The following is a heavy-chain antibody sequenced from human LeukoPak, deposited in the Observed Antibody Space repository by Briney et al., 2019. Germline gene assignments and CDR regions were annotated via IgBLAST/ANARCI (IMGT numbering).Heavy chain of an antibody. J-gene: IGHJ6*02. CDR2: IGTSGSSI. D-gene: IGHD3-10*01. CDR3: ARDRRENYDSGIVIYGMDV. V-gene: IGHV3-11*01. CDR1: GFTFSDYY. Sequence: GGSLRLSCAASGFTFSDYYMSWIRQAPGKGLEWVSFIGTSGSSIYYADSVKGRFTISRDNAKRLLYLQMNRLRAEDTAVYYCARDRRENYDSGIVIYGMDVWGQGTTVTVSS.